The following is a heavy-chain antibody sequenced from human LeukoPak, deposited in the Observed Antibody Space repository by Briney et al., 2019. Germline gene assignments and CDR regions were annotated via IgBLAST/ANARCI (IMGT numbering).Heavy chain of an antibody. CDR3: ARVLNFSRGTVTPLSNWYFDL. Sequence: GGSLRLSCAASGFTFSSYDMHWVRQATGKGLEWVSAIGSAGDTYYPDSVKGLFTISRENARNSFYLQMNSLRAGDTAVYYCARVLNFSRGTVTPLSNWYFDLWGRGTLVTVS. CDR1: GFTFSSYD. D-gene: IGHD4-17*01. CDR2: IGSAGDT. V-gene: IGHV3-13*04. J-gene: IGHJ2*01.